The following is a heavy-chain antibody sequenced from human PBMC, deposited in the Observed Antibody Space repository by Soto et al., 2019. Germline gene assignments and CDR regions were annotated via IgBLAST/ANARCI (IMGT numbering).Heavy chain of an antibody. V-gene: IGHV5-51*01. CDR1: GYSFTSYW. J-gene: IGHJ6*02. CDR3: ASSSTLNCSSTSCHRDYYYYYGMDV. D-gene: IGHD2-2*01. Sequence: GESLKISCQGSGYSFTSYWIGWVRQMPGKGLEWMGIIYPGDSDTRYSPSFQGQVTISADKSISTAYLQWSSLKASDTAMYYCASSSTLNCSSTSCHRDYYYYYGMDVWGQGTTVTVSS. CDR2: IYPGDSDT.